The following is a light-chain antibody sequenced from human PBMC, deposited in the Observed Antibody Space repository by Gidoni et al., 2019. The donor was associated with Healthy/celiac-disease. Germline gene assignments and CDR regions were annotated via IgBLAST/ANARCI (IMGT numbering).Light chain of an antibody. Sequence: DIVMTQSPLSLPVTPGEPASISCRSSQSLLHSNGYNYLDWYLQKPGQSPQLLIYLGSNRASGVPYRFSGSGSGTDFTLKISRVEAEYVGVYYCMQAIQSPWTFGQGTKLEIK. J-gene: IGKJ2*01. CDR3: MQAIQSPWT. V-gene: IGKV2-28*01. CDR2: LGS. CDR1: QSLLHSNGYNY.